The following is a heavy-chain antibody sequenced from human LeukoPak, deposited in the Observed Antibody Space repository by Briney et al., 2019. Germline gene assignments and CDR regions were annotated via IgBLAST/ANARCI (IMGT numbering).Heavy chain of an antibody. D-gene: IGHD6-19*01. V-gene: IGHV3-9*01. CDR3: AKDIGSGWDYWYFDL. CDR2: ISWNSGSI. J-gene: IGHJ2*01. Sequence: GGPLRLSCAASGFTFDDYAMHWVRQAPGKGLEWVSGISWNSGSIGYAVSVKGRLTISRDNAKNSLYLQMNSLRAEDTALYYCAKDIGSGWDYWYFDLWGRGTLATVSS. CDR1: GFTFDDYA.